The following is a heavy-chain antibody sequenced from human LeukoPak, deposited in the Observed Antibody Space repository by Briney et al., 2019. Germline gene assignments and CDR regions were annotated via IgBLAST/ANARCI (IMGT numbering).Heavy chain of an antibody. J-gene: IGHJ4*02. Sequence: GGSLRLSCVASGFTFSSDALNWARQAPGKGLEWVSTVRGSDGTTYYADSVKGRFTISRDMSKNTLYLQMNSLRAEDTAVYYCARAEDFWGGNYKRRDFDSWGQGTLVTVSS. CDR1: GFTFSSDA. CDR3: ARAEDFWGGNYKRRDFDS. V-gene: IGHV3-23*01. D-gene: IGHD3-3*01. CDR2: VRGSDGTT.